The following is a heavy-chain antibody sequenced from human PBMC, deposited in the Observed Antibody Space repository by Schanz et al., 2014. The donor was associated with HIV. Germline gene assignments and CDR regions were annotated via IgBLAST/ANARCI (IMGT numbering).Heavy chain of an antibody. D-gene: IGHD1-26*01. CDR3: ARDPSGRPTSTMDV. CDR2: INPNSGAS. CDR1: GSTFPDLA. V-gene: IGHV1-2*02. J-gene: IGHJ6*02. Sequence: ARLVQSGAEVKRPGASVTVSCTAAGSTFPDLAVNWVRQAAGQGLEWMGWINPNSGASKFVQKFQGRVAMTRDTSMSTAFMEMTRLRSDDTAVYFCARDPSGRPTSTMDVWGQGTTVTVS.